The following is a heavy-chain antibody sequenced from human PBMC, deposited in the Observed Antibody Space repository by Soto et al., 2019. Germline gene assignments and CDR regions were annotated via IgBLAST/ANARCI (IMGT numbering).Heavy chain of an antibody. V-gene: IGHV3-74*01. D-gene: IGHD3-3*01. J-gene: IGHJ4*02. Sequence: EVQLLESGGGLVQPGGSLRLSCAASGFTFNNYAMTWVRQAPGKGLQWVSRINSDGSSTNYADSVKGRFTISRDNAKNTLYLQMNSLRAEDTAVYYCGRDWRTGGPDYWGQGNLVTVSS. CDR1: GFTFNNYA. CDR2: INSDGSST. CDR3: GRDWRTGGPDY.